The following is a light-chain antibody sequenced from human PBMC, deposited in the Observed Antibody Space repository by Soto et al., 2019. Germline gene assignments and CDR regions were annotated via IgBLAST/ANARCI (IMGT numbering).Light chain of an antibody. CDR3: QQRHMWPIT. V-gene: IGKV3-11*01. Sequence: EVLLTQSPVTLSLSPLERATLSCRASQSFRGLLAWYQQKPGQAPRLLIYDAYNRATGIPPRFSGSGSGTDFTLTISSLEPEDSAVYYCQQRHMWPITFGQGTRLEIK. CDR1: QSFRGL. CDR2: DAY. J-gene: IGKJ5*01.